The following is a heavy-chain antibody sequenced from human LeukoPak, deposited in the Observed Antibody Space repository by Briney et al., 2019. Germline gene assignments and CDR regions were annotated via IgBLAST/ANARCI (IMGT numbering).Heavy chain of an antibody. Sequence: PSETLSLTCAVYGGSFSGYYWSWIRQPPGKGLEWIGYIYYSGSTNYNPSLKSRVTISVDTSKNQFSLKLSSVTAAGTAVYYCARGGGVAGTPYNPYDYWGQGTLVTVSS. CDR3: ARGGGVAGTPYNPYDY. J-gene: IGHJ4*02. D-gene: IGHD6-19*01. CDR2: IYYSGST. V-gene: IGHV4-59*01. CDR1: GGSFSGYY.